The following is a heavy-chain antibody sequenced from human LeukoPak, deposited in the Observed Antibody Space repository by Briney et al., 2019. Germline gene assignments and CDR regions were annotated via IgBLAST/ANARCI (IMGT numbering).Heavy chain of an antibody. Sequence: SETLSLTCTVSGGSIGSYYWSWIRQPPGKGLEWIGYIYYNGSTNYNPSLKSRVTISVDTSKNQFSLKLSSVTAADTAVYYCASSRLYYYGSGSYYPFDYWGQGTLVTVSS. CDR2: IYYNGST. D-gene: IGHD3-10*01. CDR1: GGSIGSYY. V-gene: IGHV4-59*01. J-gene: IGHJ4*02. CDR3: ASSRLYYYGSGSYYPFDY.